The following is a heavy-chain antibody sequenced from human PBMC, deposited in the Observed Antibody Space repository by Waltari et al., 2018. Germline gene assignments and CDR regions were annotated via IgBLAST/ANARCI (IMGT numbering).Heavy chain of an antibody. J-gene: IGHJ3*02. CDR3: AKDRPYYDFWSGGVPDAFDI. CDR1: GLTFSSYA. D-gene: IGHD3-3*01. CDR2: ISGSGGST. Sequence: EVQLLESGGGLVQPGGSLRLACAASGLTFSSYAMSWVSQAPVKGLEWVSAISGSGGSTYYADSVKGRFTISRDNSKNTLYLQMNSLRAEDTAVYYCAKDRPYYDFWSGGVPDAFDIWGQGTMVTVSS. V-gene: IGHV3-23*01.